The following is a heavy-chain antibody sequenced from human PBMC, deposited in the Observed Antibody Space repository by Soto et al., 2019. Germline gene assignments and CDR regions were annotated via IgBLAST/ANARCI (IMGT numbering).Heavy chain of an antibody. V-gene: IGHV3-7*01. J-gene: IGHJ6*02. D-gene: IGHD2-15*01. CDR2: IKQDGSEK. CDR3: ARDGWWGPPYYYSYGMDV. Sequence: EVQLVESGGGLVQPGGSLRLSCAASGFTFSSYWMSWVRQAPGKGLEWVANIKQDGSEKYYVDSVKGRFTISRDNAKNSLYLQMNSLRAEDTAVYYCARDGWWGPPYYYSYGMDVWGQGTTVTVSS. CDR1: GFTFSSYW.